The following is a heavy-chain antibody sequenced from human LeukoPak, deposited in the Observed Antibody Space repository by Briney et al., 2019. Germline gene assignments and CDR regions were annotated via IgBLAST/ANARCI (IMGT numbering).Heavy chain of an antibody. CDR3: AKDMGVVVITSLDY. CDR2: ISGSGGST. D-gene: IGHD3-22*01. CDR1: GFTFSSYA. V-gene: IGHV3-23*01. J-gene: IGHJ4*02. Sequence: GGSLRLSCAASGFTFSSYAMSWVRQAPGRGLEWVSAISGSGGSTYYADSVKGRFTISRDNSKNTLYLQMNSLRAEDTAVYYCAKDMGVVVITSLDYWGQGTLVTVSS.